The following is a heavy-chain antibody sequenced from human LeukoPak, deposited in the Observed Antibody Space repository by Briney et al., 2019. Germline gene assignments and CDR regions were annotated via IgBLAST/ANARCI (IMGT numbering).Heavy chain of an antibody. CDR1: GGSISSYY. CDR3: AGATYYFDTSGYPPVDF. Sequence: SETLSLTCTVSGGSISSYYWTWIRQPPGKGLEWIGYIYYSGSTNYNPSLKSRVTISVDTSKNQFSLKLSSVTTADTAVYYCAGATYYFDTSGYPPVDFWGQGTLVTVSS. CDR2: IYYSGST. D-gene: IGHD3-22*01. J-gene: IGHJ4*02. V-gene: IGHV4-59*01.